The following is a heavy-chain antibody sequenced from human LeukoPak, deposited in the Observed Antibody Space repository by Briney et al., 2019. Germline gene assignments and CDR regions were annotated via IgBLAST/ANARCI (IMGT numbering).Heavy chain of an antibody. Sequence: TGGSLRLSCAASGFTFSSYSMNLVRQAPGKGLEWVSYISSSSSTIYYADSVKGRFTISRDNAKNSLYLQMNSLRAEDTAVYYCARVHYYDFWSVPGYWGQGTLVTVSS. D-gene: IGHD3-3*01. J-gene: IGHJ4*02. V-gene: IGHV3-48*01. CDR3: ARVHYYDFWSVPGY. CDR2: ISSSSSTI. CDR1: GFTFSSYS.